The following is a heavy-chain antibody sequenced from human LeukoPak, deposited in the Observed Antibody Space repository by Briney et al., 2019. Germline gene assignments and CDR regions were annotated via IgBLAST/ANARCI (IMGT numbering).Heavy chain of an antibody. CDR2: IYDSGST. Sequence: PSETLSLTCTVCGGSLTGHYWSWTRQPPGKGLEWIGYIYDSGSTNYNPSLKSRVTISVDTSKNQFSLKLSSVTAADTAVYYCARDLGATGYLHLWGRGTVVTVSS. CDR3: ARDLGATGYLHL. CDR1: GGSLTGHY. J-gene: IGHJ1*01. V-gene: IGHV4-59*11. D-gene: IGHD1-26*01.